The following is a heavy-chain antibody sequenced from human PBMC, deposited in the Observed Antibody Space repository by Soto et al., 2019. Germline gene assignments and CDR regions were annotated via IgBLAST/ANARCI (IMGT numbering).Heavy chain of an antibody. CDR3: ARGRFWSGKHDYYYYYGMDV. CDR1: GGTFSSYA. Sequence: SVKVSCKASGGTFSSYAISWVRQAPGQGLEWMGGIIPIFGTANYAQKFQGRVTITADKSTSTAYMELSSLRSEDTAVYYCARGRFWSGKHDYYYYYGMDVWGQGTTVTVSS. CDR2: IIPIFGTA. V-gene: IGHV1-69*06. J-gene: IGHJ6*02. D-gene: IGHD3-3*01.